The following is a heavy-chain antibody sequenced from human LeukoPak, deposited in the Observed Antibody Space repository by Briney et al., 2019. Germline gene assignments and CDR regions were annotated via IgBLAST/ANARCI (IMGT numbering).Heavy chain of an antibody. CDR2: IRYDGSNK. V-gene: IGHV3-30*02. CDR1: GFTFSSYG. D-gene: IGHD2-15*01. Sequence: GGSLRLSCAASGFTFSSYGMHWVRQAPGKGLEWVAFIRYDGSNKYYADSVKGRFTISRDNSKNTLYLQMNSLRAEDTALYYCARALQLGYCSGGSCYSNLDYWGQGTLVTVSS. J-gene: IGHJ4*02. CDR3: ARALQLGYCSGGSCYSNLDY.